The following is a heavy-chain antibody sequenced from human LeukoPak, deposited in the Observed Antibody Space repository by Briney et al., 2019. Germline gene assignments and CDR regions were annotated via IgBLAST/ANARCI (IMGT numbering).Heavy chain of an antibody. D-gene: IGHD3-22*01. Sequence: SPSETLSLTCAVYGGSFSGYYRSWIRQPPGKGLEWIGEINHSGSTNYNPSLKSRVTISVDTSKNQFSLKLSSVTAADTAVYYCARTRGYYDSKKLFDYWGQGTLVTVSS. CDR2: INHSGST. CDR1: GGSFSGYY. J-gene: IGHJ4*02. V-gene: IGHV4-34*01. CDR3: ARTRGYYDSKKLFDY.